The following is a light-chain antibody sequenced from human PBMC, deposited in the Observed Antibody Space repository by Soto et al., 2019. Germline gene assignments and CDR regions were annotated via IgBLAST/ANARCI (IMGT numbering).Light chain of an antibody. CDR3: QQSHNWPLT. CDR1: QSISSE. V-gene: IGKV3-15*01. J-gene: IGKJ2*01. CDR2: GAS. Sequence: EIVMTQSPATLSVSPGERATLSCRASQSISSELAWYQQRPGQPPRLLIYGASSRATGVPDRFTGSGSGSDFTITISGLQSEDFAVYYCQQSHNWPLTFGQGTRLEI.